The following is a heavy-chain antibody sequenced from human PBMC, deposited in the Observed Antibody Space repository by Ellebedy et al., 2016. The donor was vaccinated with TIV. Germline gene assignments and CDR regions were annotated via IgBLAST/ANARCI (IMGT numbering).Heavy chain of an antibody. Sequence: GESLKISCAATRFIFSNYGMHWVRQAPGKVLEWVAVIGSDGSDTYYADSMKGRFTISRDNSKNTLYLQMNSLRVEDTAVYYCARGAYFTVTDTSLIDYWGQGTLVTVSS. J-gene: IGHJ4*02. CDR1: RFIFSNYG. CDR2: IGSDGSDT. CDR3: ARGAYFTVTDTSLIDY. D-gene: IGHD6-19*01. V-gene: IGHV3-33*01.